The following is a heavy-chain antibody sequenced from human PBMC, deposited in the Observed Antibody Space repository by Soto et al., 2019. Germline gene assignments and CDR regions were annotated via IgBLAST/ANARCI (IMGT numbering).Heavy chain of an antibody. J-gene: IGHJ6*02. CDR2: IIPIFGTA. V-gene: IGHV1-69*12. CDR3: ARFVTTVTYYGMDV. CDR1: GGTFSSYA. Sequence: QVQLVQSGAEVKKPGSSVKVSCKASGGTFSSYAISWVRQAPGQGLEWMGGIIPIFGTANYAQQFQGRVTITADESTSTAYMELSSLRSEDTAVYYCARFVTTVTYYGMDVWGQGTTVTVSS. D-gene: IGHD4-17*01.